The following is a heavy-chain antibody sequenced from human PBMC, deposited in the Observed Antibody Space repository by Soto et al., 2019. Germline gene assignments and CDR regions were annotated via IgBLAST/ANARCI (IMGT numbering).Heavy chain of an antibody. V-gene: IGHV1-46*03. CDR2: NNPNGGST. J-gene: IGHJ3*02. CDR3: ARGHWVRRGGVGTEPLDI. D-gene: IGHD2-21*02. CDR1: GYSFTSQY. Sequence: QVQLVQSGAEVKKPGASVKISCEASGYSFTSQYVHWVRQAPGQGLEWMGINNPNGGSTTYAQKCQGRGTRTRDRPTSTISMGLGRRTSVDPAFNYRARGHWVRRGGVGTEPLDIWGQGTMVTVAS.